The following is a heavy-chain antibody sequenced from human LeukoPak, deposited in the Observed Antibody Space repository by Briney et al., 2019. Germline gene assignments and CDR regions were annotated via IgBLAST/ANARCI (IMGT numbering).Heavy chain of an antibody. CDR2: IYHSGST. CDR1: GGSISSSNW. CDR3: ASKDYDSRTFDY. D-gene: IGHD3-9*01. Sequence: SETPSLTCAVSGGSISSSNWWSWVRQPPGKGLEWIGEIYHSGSTNYNPSLKSRVTISVDKSRNQFSLKVNSVTAADTAVYYCASKDYDSRTFDYWGQGTLVTVSS. V-gene: IGHV4-4*02. J-gene: IGHJ4*02.